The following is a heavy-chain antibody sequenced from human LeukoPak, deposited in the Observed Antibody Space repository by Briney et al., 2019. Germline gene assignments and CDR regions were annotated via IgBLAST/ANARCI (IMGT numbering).Heavy chain of an antibody. CDR1: GFTFDDYA. V-gene: IGHV3-9*01. J-gene: IGHJ4*02. CDR2: ISWNSGSI. CDR3: AKGYYFDILSGYSSLDS. D-gene: IGHD3-9*01. Sequence: GGSLRLSCAASGFTFDDYAMHWVRQGPGKGLEWVSGISWNSGSIGYADSVKGRFTISRDNAKNSLYLQMNSLRAEDTAAYYCAKGYYFDILSGYSSLDSWGQGTLVTVSS.